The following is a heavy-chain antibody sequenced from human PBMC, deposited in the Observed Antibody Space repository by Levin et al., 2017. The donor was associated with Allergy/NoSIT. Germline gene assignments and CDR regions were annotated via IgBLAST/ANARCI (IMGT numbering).Heavy chain of an antibody. CDR3: ARGGREQWHYYMDV. Sequence: GGSLRLSCAASGFTFSSYWMHWVRQAPGKGLVWVSRINSDGSSTSYADSVKGRFTISRDNAKNTLYLQMNSLRAEDTAVYYCARGGREQWHYYMDVWGKGTTVTVSS. CDR2: INSDGSST. CDR1: GFTFSSYW. D-gene: IGHD6-19*01. V-gene: IGHV3-74*01. J-gene: IGHJ6*03.